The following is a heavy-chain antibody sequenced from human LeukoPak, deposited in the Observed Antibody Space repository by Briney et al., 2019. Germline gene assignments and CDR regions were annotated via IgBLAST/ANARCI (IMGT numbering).Heavy chain of an antibody. D-gene: IGHD3-3*01. J-gene: IGHJ4*02. V-gene: IGHV3-21*01. Sequence: NPGGSLRLSCAASGFTFSSYAMNWVRQAPGKGLEWVSSISSSSSYIYYADSVKGRFTISRDNAKNSLYLQMNSLRAEDTAVYYCARGRDYDFGIDYWGQGTLVTVSS. CDR2: ISSSSSYI. CDR3: ARGRDYDFGIDY. CDR1: GFTFSSYA.